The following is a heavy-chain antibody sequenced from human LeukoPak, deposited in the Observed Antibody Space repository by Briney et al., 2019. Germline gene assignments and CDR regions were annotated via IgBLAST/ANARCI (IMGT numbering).Heavy chain of an antibody. D-gene: IGHD6-13*01. Sequence: PGGTLRLSCAASGFTFSIYSVTWVRQAPGKGLEGVASISSTSSYIYYADSVRRRFTIPRDNPQHLAYLRMNSLRAEDTAVYYCARLDRADYSTSPVPYHNYYMNAWDKGTTVIVSS. CDR1: GFTFSIYS. CDR2: ISSTSSYI. J-gene: IGHJ6*03. V-gene: IGHV3-21*06. CDR3: ARLDRADYSTSPVPYHNYYMNA.